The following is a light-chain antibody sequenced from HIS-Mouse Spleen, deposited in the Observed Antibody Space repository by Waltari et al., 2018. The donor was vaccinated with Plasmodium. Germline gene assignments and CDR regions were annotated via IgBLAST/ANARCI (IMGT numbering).Light chain of an antibody. V-gene: IGKV3-15*01. CDR1: QSVSSN. J-gene: IGKJ1*01. CDR3: QQYNNWPQT. Sequence: EIVMTQSPATLSVSPGERATLSCRASQSVSSNLAWYQQKPGQAPRPLIYGASTRATGIPARVSGSVSGTEFTLTISSMQSEDFAVYYCQQYNNWPQTFGQGTKVEIK. CDR2: GAS.